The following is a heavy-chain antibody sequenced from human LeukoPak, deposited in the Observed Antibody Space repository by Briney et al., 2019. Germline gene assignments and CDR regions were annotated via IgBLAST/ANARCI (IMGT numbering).Heavy chain of an antibody. CDR3: AMSPGTFNI. Sequence: PSETLSLTCAVYGGSLSGYYWSWIRQPPGKGLEWIGEINHSGSTKYNPSPKSRVTISIDTSKNQFSLKLSSVTDADTAMYFCAMSPGTFNIWGQGTMVTVSS. CDR1: GGSLSGYY. D-gene: IGHD5/OR15-5a*01. CDR2: INHSGST. V-gene: IGHV4-34*01. J-gene: IGHJ3*02.